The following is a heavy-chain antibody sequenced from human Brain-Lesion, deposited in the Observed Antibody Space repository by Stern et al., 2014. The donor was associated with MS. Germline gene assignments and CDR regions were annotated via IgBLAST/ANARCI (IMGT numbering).Heavy chain of an antibody. V-gene: IGHV3-9*01. CDR1: GFTFDDYA. CDR3: AKDGAGYYYDSSGAFDI. CDR2: ISWNSGSI. J-gene: IGHJ3*02. Sequence: VQLGQSGGGLVQPGRSLRLSCAASGFTFDDYAMHWVRQAPGKGLEWVSGISWNSGSIGYADSVKGRFTISRDNAKNSLYLQMNSLRAEDTALYYCAKDGAGYYYDSSGAFDIWGQGTMVTVSS. D-gene: IGHD3-22*01.